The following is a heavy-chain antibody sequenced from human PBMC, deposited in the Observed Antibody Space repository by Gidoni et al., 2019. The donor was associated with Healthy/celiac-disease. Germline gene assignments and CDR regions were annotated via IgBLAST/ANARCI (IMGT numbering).Heavy chain of an antibody. CDR2: ISSNGGST. V-gene: IGHV3-64D*09. D-gene: IGHD1-26*01. J-gene: IGHJ4*02. CDR1: GFTFSSYA. Sequence: EVQLVESGGGLVQPGGSLRPSFSASGFTFSSYAMHWVRQAPGKGLEYVSAISSNGGSTYYADSVKGRFTISRDNSKNTLYLQMSSLRAEDTTVYYCVIRKGWGATTGRDYWGQGTLVTVSS. CDR3: VIRKGWGATTGRDY.